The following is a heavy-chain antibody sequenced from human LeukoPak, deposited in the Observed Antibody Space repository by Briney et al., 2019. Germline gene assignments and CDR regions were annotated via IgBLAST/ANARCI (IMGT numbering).Heavy chain of an antibody. CDR1: GFTFSSYW. CDR3: AREYYYDSSGYYFDAFDI. Sequence: PGGSLRLSCAASGFTFSSYWMSWVRQAPGKGLEWVANIKQDGSEKYYVDSVKGRFTISRDNAKNSLYLQMNSLRAEDTAVYYCAREYYYDSSGYYFDAFDIWGQGTMVTVSS. V-gene: IGHV3-7*01. J-gene: IGHJ3*02. D-gene: IGHD3-22*01. CDR2: IKQDGSEK.